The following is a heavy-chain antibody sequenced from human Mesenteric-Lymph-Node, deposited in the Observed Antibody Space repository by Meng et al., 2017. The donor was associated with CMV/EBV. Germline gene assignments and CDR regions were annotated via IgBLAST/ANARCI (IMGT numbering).Heavy chain of an antibody. D-gene: IGHD2-8*01. V-gene: IGHV3-21*01. CDR2: ITSSSSYI. CDR3: ARGDSGRMRKGGMDV. CDR1: GFTFSSYS. Sequence: GESLKISCVASGFTFSSYSMNWVRQAPGKGLECVSSITSSSSYIHYADSVKGRFTISRENAKNSLFLQMDRLRGEDTAVYYCARGDSGRMRKGGMDVWGQGTTVTVSS. J-gene: IGHJ6*02.